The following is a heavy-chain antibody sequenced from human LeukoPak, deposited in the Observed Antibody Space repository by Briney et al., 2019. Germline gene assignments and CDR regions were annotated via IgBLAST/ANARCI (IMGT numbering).Heavy chain of an antibody. CDR2: ITPSGDGT. V-gene: IGHV3-23*01. Sequence: GGSLRLSCAASGFTFSSPAMSWVRQAPGKGLEWVSSITPSGDGTYYAASVKGRFPISRDNSKNTLYLQMDSLRADDTAKYYCAKDSPVATWWGQGTLVTVSS. J-gene: IGHJ4*02. CDR3: AKDSPVATW. CDR1: GFTFSSPA. D-gene: IGHD1-26*01.